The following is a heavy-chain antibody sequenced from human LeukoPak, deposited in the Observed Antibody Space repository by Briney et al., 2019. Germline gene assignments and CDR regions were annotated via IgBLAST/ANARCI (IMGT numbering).Heavy chain of an antibody. CDR3: ARGSTYYYGMDV. D-gene: IGHD6-13*01. V-gene: IGHV1-3*01. CDR1: GYTFTSYA. CDR2: INAGNGNT. Sequence: ASVKVSCKASGYTFTSYAMHWVRKAPGQRLEWMGWINAGNGNTKYSQKFQGRVTITRDTSASTAYMELSSLRSEDTAVYYCARGSTYYYGMDVWGQGTTVTVSS. J-gene: IGHJ6*02.